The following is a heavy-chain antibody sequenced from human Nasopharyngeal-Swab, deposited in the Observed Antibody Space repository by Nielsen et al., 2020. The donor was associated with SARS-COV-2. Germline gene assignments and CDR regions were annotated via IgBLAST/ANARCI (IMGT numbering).Heavy chain of an antibody. D-gene: IGHD6-13*01. J-gene: IGHJ6*02. Sequence: GGSLRLSCAASGFTFSSYAMSWVRQAPGKGLEWVSAISGSGGSTYYADSVKGRFTISRDNSKNTLYLQMNSLRAEDTAVYYCAKGGLWSSSSHYDGMDVWGQGTTVTVSS. V-gene: IGHV3-23*01. CDR3: AKGGLWSSSSHYDGMDV. CDR1: GFTFSSYA. CDR2: ISGSGGST.